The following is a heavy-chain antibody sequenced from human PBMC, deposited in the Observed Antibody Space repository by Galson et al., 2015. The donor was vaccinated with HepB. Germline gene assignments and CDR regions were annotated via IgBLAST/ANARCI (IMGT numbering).Heavy chain of an antibody. V-gene: IGHV1-69*13. CDR2: IIPIFGTA. CDR1: GGTFSSYA. D-gene: IGHD2-2*01. CDR3: ASPGGVVPAADYYYYGMDV. Sequence: SVKVSCKASGGTFSSYAISWVRQAPGQGLEWMGGIIPIFGTANYAQKFQGRVTITADESTSTAYMELSSLRSEDTAVYYCASPGGVVPAADYYYYGMDVWGQGTTVTVSS. J-gene: IGHJ6*02.